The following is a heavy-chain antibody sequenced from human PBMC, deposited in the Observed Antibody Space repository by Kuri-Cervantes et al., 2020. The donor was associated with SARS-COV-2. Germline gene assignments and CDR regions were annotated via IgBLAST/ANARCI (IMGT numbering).Heavy chain of an antibody. CDR3: AREGQPLVTMTRFYLFDY. CDR2: FDPEDGET. J-gene: IGHJ4*02. Sequence: ASVKVSCKVSGYTLTELSMHWVRQAPGKGLEWMGGFDPEDGETIYAQKFQGRVTMTEDTSTDTAYMELSSLRSEDTAIYYCAREGQPLVTMTRFYLFDYWGQGTLVTVSS. D-gene: IGHD2-21*02. CDR1: GYTLTELS. V-gene: IGHV1-24*01.